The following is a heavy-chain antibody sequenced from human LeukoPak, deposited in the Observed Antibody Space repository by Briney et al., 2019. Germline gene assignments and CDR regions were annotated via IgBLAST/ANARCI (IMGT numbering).Heavy chain of an antibody. V-gene: IGHV3-30*02. CDR1: GFTFSSYG. Sequence: PRGSLRLSCAASGFTFSSYGMHWVRQAPGKGLEWVAFIRYDGSNKYYADSVKGRFTISRDNSKNTLYLQMNSLRAEDTAVYYCAKEKATMVRGVIISPSFDYWGQGTLVTVSS. D-gene: IGHD3-10*01. J-gene: IGHJ4*02. CDR2: IRYDGSNK. CDR3: AKEKATMVRGVIISPSFDY.